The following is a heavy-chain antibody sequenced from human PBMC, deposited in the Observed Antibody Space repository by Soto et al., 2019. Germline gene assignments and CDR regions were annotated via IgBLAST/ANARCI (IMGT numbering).Heavy chain of an antibody. D-gene: IGHD3-16*01. V-gene: IGHV4-59*01. Sequence: QVQLQESGPGLVKPSETLSLTCTVSGGSISSYYWSWIRQPPGKGLEWIGYIYYSRSTNYNPSLTSRXXIXVXKSKNQFSLKLSSVTAADTAVYYCARDPGGKNWFDPWGQGTLVTVSS. CDR2: IYYSRST. CDR1: GGSISSYY. J-gene: IGHJ5*02. CDR3: ARDPGGKNWFDP.